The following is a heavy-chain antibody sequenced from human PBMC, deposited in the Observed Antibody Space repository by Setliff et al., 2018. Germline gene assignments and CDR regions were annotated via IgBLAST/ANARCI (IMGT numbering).Heavy chain of an antibody. CDR1: GYSISSGHF. V-gene: IGHV4-38-2*01. Sequence: SETLSLTCGVSGYSISSGHFWGWIRQPPGKGLEWLGNIFHSGSTYYNPTLNSRVTMSVDTSKNQFSLMLTSVTAADTAVYYCARGPDLTAVGATYFYGMDVWGQGATVTVSS. J-gene: IGHJ6*02. CDR3: ARGPDLTAVGATYFYGMDV. D-gene: IGHD6-19*01. CDR2: IFHSGST.